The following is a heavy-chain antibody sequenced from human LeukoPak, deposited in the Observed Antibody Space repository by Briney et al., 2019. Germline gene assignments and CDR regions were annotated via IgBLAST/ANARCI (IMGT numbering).Heavy chain of an antibody. V-gene: IGHV4-59*08. D-gene: IGHD3-9*01. Sequence: SQTLSLTCTVSGGSISNYHWSWIRQPPGKGLEWIGYIYYSGSTNYNPSLKSRVTISLDTSKNQVSLRLSSVTAADTAVYYCARKDGDWWGQGTLVTVSS. J-gene: IGHJ4*02. CDR3: ARKDGDW. CDR2: IYYSGST. CDR1: GGSISNYH.